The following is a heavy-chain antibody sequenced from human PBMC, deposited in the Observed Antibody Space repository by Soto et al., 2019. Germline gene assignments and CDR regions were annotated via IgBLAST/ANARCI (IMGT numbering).Heavy chain of an antibody. CDR1: GFTFSSYA. CDR2: ISGSGGST. D-gene: IGHD2-2*01. CDR3: AKGGLGYCSSTSCPLYYYYYYMDV. Sequence: EVQLLESGGGLVQPGGSLRLSCAASGFTFSSYAMSWVRQAPGKGLEWVSAISGSGGSTYYADSVKGRFTISRDHSKNTLYLQMNSLRAEDTAVYYCAKGGLGYCSSTSCPLYYYYYYMDVWGKGTTVTVSS. J-gene: IGHJ6*03. V-gene: IGHV3-23*01.